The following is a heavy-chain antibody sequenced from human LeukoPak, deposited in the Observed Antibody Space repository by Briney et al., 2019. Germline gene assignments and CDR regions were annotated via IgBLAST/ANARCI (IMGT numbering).Heavy chain of an antibody. CDR1: GGSISSSNW. CDR3: ARRAPRYYGSALDY. CDR2: IYHSGST. Sequence: PSETLSLTCAVSGGSISSSNWWSWVRQPPGKGLEWIGEIYHSGSTNYNPSLKSRVTISVDKSKNQFSLKLSSVTAADTAAYYCARRAPRYYGSALDYWGQGTLVTVSS. J-gene: IGHJ4*02. V-gene: IGHV4-4*02. D-gene: IGHD3-10*01.